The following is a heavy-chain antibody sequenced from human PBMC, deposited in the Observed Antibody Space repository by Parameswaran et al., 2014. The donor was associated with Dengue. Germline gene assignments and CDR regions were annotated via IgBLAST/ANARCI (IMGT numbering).Heavy chain of an antibody. CDR2: IYYSGST. V-gene: IGHV4-59*01. Sequence: RWIRQPPGKGLEWIGYIYYSGSTNYNPSLKSRVTISVNTSKNQFSLKLSSVTAADTAVYYCARGWQWHFQFDYWGQGTLVTVSS. CDR3: ARGWQWHFQFDY. J-gene: IGHJ4*02. D-gene: IGHD6-19*01.